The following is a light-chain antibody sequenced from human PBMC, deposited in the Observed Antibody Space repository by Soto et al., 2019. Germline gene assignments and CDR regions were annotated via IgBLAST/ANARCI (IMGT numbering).Light chain of an antibody. Sequence: EIVLTQSPGTLSLSPGERATLSCRASQSFSSSFLAWYQQKPGQAPRLLIYGASSRATGIPDRFSGSGSGTDFTLTISRLEPEDSAVYYCQQYGSSPITFGQGTRLEI. V-gene: IGKV3-20*01. CDR3: QQYGSSPIT. CDR2: GAS. J-gene: IGKJ5*01. CDR1: QSFSSSF.